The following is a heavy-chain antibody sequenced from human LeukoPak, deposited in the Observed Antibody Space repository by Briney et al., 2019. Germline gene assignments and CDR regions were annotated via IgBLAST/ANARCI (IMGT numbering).Heavy chain of an antibody. CDR3: ARDRWIFGVVISYFDY. J-gene: IGHJ4*02. D-gene: IGHD3-3*01. Sequence: GGSLRLSCALSGFTFSSYWVTWVRQAPGKGLEWVANTKQDGSENFHMDSVKGRSSTSRATAKNSTYLQMNSLRAKDTSVSYCARDRWIFGVVISYFDYWGQGTLVTVSS. V-gene: IGHV3-7*01. CDR2: TKQDGSEN. CDR1: GFTFSSYW.